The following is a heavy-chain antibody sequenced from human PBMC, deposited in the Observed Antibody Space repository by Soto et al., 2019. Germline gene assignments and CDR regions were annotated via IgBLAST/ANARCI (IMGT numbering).Heavy chain of an antibody. CDR2: INPNSGGT. J-gene: IGHJ6*02. D-gene: IGHD2-15*01. Sequence: ASVKVSCKASGYTFTGYYMHWVRQAPGQGLEWMGWINPNSGGTNYAQKFQGWVTMTRDTSISTAYMELSRLRSDDTAVYYCARSXCSGGSCYPYYYYGMDVWGQGTTVTVSS. V-gene: IGHV1-2*04. CDR1: GYTFTGYY. CDR3: ARSXCSGGSCYPYYYYGMDV.